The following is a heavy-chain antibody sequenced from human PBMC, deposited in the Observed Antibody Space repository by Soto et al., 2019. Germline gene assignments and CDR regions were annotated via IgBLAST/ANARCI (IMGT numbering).Heavy chain of an antibody. CDR1: GFTFSNYW. CDR2: INSDGSSA. Sequence: EVQLVESGGGLVQPGGSLRLSCAASGFTFSNYWTHWVRQAPGKGLVWVSRINSDGSSASYADSVKGRFTISRDNAKNTLYLQMNSLRAEDTAVYYCARDTLELLYYFDYWGQGTLVTVSS. CDR3: ARDTLELLYYFDY. V-gene: IGHV3-74*01. J-gene: IGHJ4*02. D-gene: IGHD1-7*01.